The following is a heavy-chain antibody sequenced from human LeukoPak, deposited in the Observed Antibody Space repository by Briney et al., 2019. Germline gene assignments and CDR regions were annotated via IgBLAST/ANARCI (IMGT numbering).Heavy chain of an antibody. CDR2: IQYDGSNQ. CDR3: ARESESYDSSGSTFGY. Sequence: GGSLRLSCAASGFTFSSYGMHWVRQAPGKGLEWVAYIQYDGSNQQYADSVKGRFTISRDNPKNTLYLQMNSLRAEDTAVCYCARESESYDSSGSTFGYWGQGTLVTVSS. V-gene: IGHV3-30*02. D-gene: IGHD3-22*01. CDR1: GFTFSSYG. J-gene: IGHJ4*02.